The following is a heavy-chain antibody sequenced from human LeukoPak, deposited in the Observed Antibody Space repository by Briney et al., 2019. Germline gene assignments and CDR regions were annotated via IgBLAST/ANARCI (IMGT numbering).Heavy chain of an antibody. D-gene: IGHD5-18*01. CDR2: ISSSSSTI. V-gene: IGHV3-48*01. J-gene: IGHJ6*03. CDR1: GFTFSSYS. CDR3: ARVGLRLWYYYMDV. Sequence: PGESLRLSCAASGFTFSSYSMNWVRQAPGKGLEWVSYISSSSSTIYYADSVKGRFTISRDNAKNSLYLQMNSLRAEDTAVYYCARVGLRLWYYYMDVWGKGTTVTVSS.